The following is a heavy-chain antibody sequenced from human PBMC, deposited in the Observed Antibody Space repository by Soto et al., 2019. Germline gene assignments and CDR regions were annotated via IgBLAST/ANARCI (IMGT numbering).Heavy chain of an antibody. CDR3: ARDQAVARGDI. V-gene: IGHV4-31*03. D-gene: IGHD6-19*01. CDR2: IYYSGST. CDR1: GGSISSGGYY. Sequence: QVQLQESGPGLVKPSQTLSLTCTVSGGSISSGGYYWSWIRQHPGKGLEWIGYIYYSGSTYYNPSPRSRVTISVYPSKNQFSLKLGSVTAADKAVYYWARDQAVARGDIWGQGTMVTVSS. J-gene: IGHJ3*02.